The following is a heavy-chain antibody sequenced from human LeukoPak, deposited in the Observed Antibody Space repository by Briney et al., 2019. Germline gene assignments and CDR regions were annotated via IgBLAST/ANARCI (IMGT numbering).Heavy chain of an antibody. CDR1: GGSISSYY. V-gene: IGHV4-59*08. CDR3: ARLQVRSWEAAGAFDY. D-gene: IGHD6-13*01. CDR2: IYSSGRT. Sequence: SETLSLTCTVSGGSISSYYWSWIRQPPGKGLEWVGYIYSSGRTNYTLSLKSRVTISVDTSKNQLPLKLSSVTAADTAVYYCARLQVRSWEAAGAFDYWGQGTLVTVSS. J-gene: IGHJ4*02.